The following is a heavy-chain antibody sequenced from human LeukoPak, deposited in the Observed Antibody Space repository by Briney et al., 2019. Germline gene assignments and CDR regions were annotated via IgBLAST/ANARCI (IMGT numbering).Heavy chain of an antibody. CDR1: GGSISSYY. CDR2: IYYSGST. Sequence: PSETLSLTCTVSGGSISSYYWSWIRQPPGKGLEWIGYIYYSGSTNYNPSLKSRVTISADTSKNQFSLKLSSVTAADTAVYFCARVPPYNSGYGGFDYWGQGTLVTVSS. D-gene: IGHD5-18*01. CDR3: ARVPPYNSGYGGFDY. J-gene: IGHJ4*02. V-gene: IGHV4-59*01.